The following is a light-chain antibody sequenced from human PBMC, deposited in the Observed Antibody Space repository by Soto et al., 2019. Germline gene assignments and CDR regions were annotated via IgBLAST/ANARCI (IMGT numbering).Light chain of an antibody. CDR3: QQFGSSPPWT. J-gene: IGKJ1*01. CDR2: GAS. V-gene: IGKV3-20*01. CDR1: QSVTSSY. Sequence: EIVLTQSPGTLSLSPGERVTLSCRASQSVTSSYLAWYQHKRGQAPRLLIYGASNRATGIPDRFSGSGSGTDFTLTISRLEPEDFAVYYCQQFGSSPPWTFGQGTKVEIK.